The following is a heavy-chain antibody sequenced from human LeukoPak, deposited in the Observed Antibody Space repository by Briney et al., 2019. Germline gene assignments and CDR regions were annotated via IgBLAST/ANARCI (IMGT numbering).Heavy chain of an antibody. Sequence: ASVKASCKASGYTFTGYYMHWVRQAPGQGLEWMGWINPNSGGTNYAQKFQGRVTMTRDTSISTAYMELSRLRSDDTAVYYCARYGYCSSTSCYNWFDPWGQGTLVTVSS. CDR1: GYTFTGYY. D-gene: IGHD2-2*01. V-gene: IGHV1-2*02. J-gene: IGHJ5*02. CDR3: ARYGYCSSTSCYNWFDP. CDR2: INPNSGGT.